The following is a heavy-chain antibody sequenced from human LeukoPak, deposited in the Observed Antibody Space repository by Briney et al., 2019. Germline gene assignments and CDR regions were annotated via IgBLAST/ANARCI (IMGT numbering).Heavy chain of an antibody. CDR1: GGSIRNYY. CDR2: IFHSGNS. D-gene: IGHD5-12*01. V-gene: IGHV4-59*01. J-gene: IGHJ4*02. CDR3: AREDSTEGYRSLDY. Sequence: PSETLSLTCSVSGGSIRNYYWSWIRQPPAQGLEWIGFIFHSGNSNYNPSPKWRVTISIDPSTHHFSLKLSSVTVADTAVYYCAREDSTEGYRSLDYWGQGTLVTVSS.